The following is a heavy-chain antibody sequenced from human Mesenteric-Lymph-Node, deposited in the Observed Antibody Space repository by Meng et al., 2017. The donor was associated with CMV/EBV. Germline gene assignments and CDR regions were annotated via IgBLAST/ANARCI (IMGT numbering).Heavy chain of an antibody. D-gene: IGHD3-10*01. CDR1: GFIFSTAR. V-gene: IGHV3-15*01. Sequence: GESLKISCAASGFIFSTARMNWVRQAPGKGLEWVGRIQSITDGGSTGYAAPVKGRFSISRDDSKKTLYLQMNSLKTEDTAVYYCTTDPLLNHYYGSGSFDYWGQGTLVTVSS. J-gene: IGHJ4*02. CDR2: IQSITDGGST. CDR3: TTDPLLNHYYGSGSFDY.